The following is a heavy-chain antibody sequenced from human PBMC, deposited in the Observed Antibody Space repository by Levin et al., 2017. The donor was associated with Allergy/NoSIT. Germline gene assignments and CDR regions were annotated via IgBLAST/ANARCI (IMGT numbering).Heavy chain of an antibody. D-gene: IGHD1-26*01. V-gene: IGHV5-51*01. Sequence: KVSCKGSGYSFTSYWIGWVRQMPGKGLEWMGIIYPGDSDTRYSPSFQGQVTISADKSISTAYLQWSSLKASDTAMYYCARYIGSSTGYYGMDVWGQGTTVTVSS. J-gene: IGHJ6*02. CDR3: ARYIGSSTGYYGMDV. CDR1: GYSFTSYW. CDR2: IYPGDSDT.